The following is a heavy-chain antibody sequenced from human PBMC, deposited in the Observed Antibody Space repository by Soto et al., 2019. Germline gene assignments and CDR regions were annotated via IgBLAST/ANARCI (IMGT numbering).Heavy chain of an antibody. V-gene: IGHV4-31*03. CDR2: IYYSGST. Sequence: PSETLSLTCTVSGGSISSGGYYWSWIRQHPGKGLEWIGYIYYSGSTYYNPSLKSRVTISVDTSKNQFSLKLSSVTAADTAVYYCASSSYGSNYFDYWGQGTLVTGSS. J-gene: IGHJ4*02. CDR1: GGSISSGGYY. D-gene: IGHD4-17*01. CDR3: ASSSYGSNYFDY.